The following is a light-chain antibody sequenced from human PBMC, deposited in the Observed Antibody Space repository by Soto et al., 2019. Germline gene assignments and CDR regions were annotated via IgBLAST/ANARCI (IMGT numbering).Light chain of an antibody. V-gene: IGLV1-44*01. J-gene: IGLJ1*01. CDR3: AAWDASLNGYV. Sequence: QSVLTQPPSASGTPGQRVTISCSGSSSNIGSNTVNWYQQLPGTAPKLLIYSYNQRPSGVPDRFSGSKSVTSASLAISGLQSVDVPEYYCAAWDASLNGYVFGTGTKLTVL. CDR1: SSNIGSNT. CDR2: SYN.